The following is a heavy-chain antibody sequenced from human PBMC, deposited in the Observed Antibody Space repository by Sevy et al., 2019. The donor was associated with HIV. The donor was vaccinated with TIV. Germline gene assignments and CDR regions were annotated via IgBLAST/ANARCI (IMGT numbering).Heavy chain of an antibody. V-gene: IGHV3-23*01. CDR2: LSFGCGEI. CDR1: GFTFSKYS. D-gene: IGHD2-8*01. CDR3: AREGCTKPHDH. J-gene: IGHJ4*02. Sequence: GGSLRLSCAASGFTFSKYSMSWVRQPPGKGLEWVSTLSFGCGEINYADSVKDRFTISRDNSKSSVYLQMNNLRPEDTAVYYCAREGCTKPHDHWGQGTLVTVSS.